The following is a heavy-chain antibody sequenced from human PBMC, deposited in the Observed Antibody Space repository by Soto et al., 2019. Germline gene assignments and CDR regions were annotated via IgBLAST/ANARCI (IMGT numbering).Heavy chain of an antibody. J-gene: IGHJ4*01. D-gene: IGHD6-13*01. CDR2: ASAGGGTT. CDR1: GFTFRSYA. CDR3: AKASSGWYLFDY. V-gene: IGHV3-23*01. Sequence: GGSLRLSCAASGFTFRSYAMNWVRQAPGKGLEWVSVASAGGGTTKYADSVKGRFTISRDNSKNTLYLQMNSLRAEDTAVYYCAKASSGWYLFDYWGQGTLVTVSS.